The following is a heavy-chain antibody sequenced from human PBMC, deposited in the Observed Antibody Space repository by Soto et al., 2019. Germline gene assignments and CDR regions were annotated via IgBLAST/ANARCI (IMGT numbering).Heavy chain of an antibody. Sequence: ASVKVSCKASGYTFTGYYMHWVRQAPGQGLEWMGWINPNSGGTNYAQKFQGWVTMTRDTSISTAYMELSRLRSDDTAVYYCARGGSFIIPQDAFDIWGQGTMVTVSS. D-gene: IGHD3-10*01. CDR1: GYTFTGYY. CDR2: INPNSGGT. V-gene: IGHV1-2*04. CDR3: ARGGSFIIPQDAFDI. J-gene: IGHJ3*02.